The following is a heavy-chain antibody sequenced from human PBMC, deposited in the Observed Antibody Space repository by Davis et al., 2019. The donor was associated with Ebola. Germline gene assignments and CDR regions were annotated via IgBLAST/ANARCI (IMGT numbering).Heavy chain of an antibody. D-gene: IGHD6-13*01. CDR3: ARGDIAAAGRYYYYYYGMDV. V-gene: IGHV3-33*01. J-gene: IGHJ6*04. Sequence: GESLKISCAASGFTFSSYGMHWVRQAPGKGLEWVAVIWYDGSNKYYADSVKGRFTISRDNSKNTLYLQMNSLRAEDTAVYYCARGDIAAAGRYYYYYYGMDVWGKGTTVTVSS. CDR1: GFTFSSYG. CDR2: IWYDGSNK.